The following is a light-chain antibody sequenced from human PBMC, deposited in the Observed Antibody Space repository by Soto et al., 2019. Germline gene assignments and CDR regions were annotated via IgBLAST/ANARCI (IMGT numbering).Light chain of an antibody. J-gene: IGKJ5*01. V-gene: IGKV3-11*01. CDR2: DAS. Sequence: EIVFTQSPTTLSLSPGERATLSCRASQSVSSYLAWYQQKPGQAPRLLIYDASNRATGIPARFSGSGSGTEFTLTISSLQSEDFAVYYCQQYNNWPSNTFGQGTRLEI. CDR1: QSVSSY. CDR3: QQYNNWPSNT.